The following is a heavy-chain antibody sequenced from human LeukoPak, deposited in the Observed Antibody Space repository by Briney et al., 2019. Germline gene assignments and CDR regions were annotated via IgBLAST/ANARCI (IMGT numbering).Heavy chain of an antibody. CDR2: IYYSGST. D-gene: IGHD1-14*01. V-gene: IGHV4-30-4*01. Sequence: SQTLSLTCTVSGGSINSGIYYWGWIRQPPGKGLEWIGYIYYSGSTYYNPSLKSRITMSVDMSKNQFSLKLSSVTAADTAVYYCARGFGDSNHYYGMDVWGQGTTVTVSS. J-gene: IGHJ6*02. CDR3: ARGFGDSNHYYGMDV. CDR1: GGSINSGIYY.